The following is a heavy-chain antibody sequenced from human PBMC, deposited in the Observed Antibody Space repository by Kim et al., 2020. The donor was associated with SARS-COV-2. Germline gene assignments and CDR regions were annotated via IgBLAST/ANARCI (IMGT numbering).Heavy chain of an antibody. Sequence: GGSLRLSCAASGFTFSSYSMNWVRQAPGKGLEWVSSISSSSSYIYYADSVKGRFTISRDNAKNSLYLQMNSLRAEDTAVYYCASPSPRTFSGSYSRDAFDIWGQGTMVTVSS. CDR2: ISSSSSYI. CDR3: ASPSPRTFSGSYSRDAFDI. J-gene: IGHJ3*02. D-gene: IGHD1-26*01. CDR1: GFTFSSYS. V-gene: IGHV3-21*01.